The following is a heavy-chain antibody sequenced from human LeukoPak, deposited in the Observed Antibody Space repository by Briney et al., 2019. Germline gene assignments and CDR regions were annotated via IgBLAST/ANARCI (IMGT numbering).Heavy chain of an antibody. Sequence: GRSLRLSCAASGFTFSSYGMHWVRQAPGKGLEWVAVISYDGSNKYYADSVKGRFTISRDNSKNTLYLQMNSLRAEDTAVYYCARFGSGWYQYYFDYWGQGTLVTVSS. J-gene: IGHJ4*02. CDR3: ARFGSGWYQYYFDY. CDR1: GFTFSSYG. V-gene: IGHV3-30*03. D-gene: IGHD6-19*01. CDR2: ISYDGSNK.